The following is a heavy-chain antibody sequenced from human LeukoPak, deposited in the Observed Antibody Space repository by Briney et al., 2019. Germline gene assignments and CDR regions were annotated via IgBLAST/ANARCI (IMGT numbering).Heavy chain of an antibody. CDR3: AKGGWRWTYYYGSGSYYDRFDY. D-gene: IGHD3-10*01. CDR2: ISSSSNYI. Sequence: PGGSLRLSCAASGFTFSRYNMNWVRQAPGKGLEWVSSISSSSNYIYYADSVKGRFTISRDNAKNSLYLQMNSLRAEDTALYYCAKGGWRWTYYYGSGSYYDRFDYWGQGTLVTVSS. J-gene: IGHJ4*02. CDR1: GFTFSRYN. V-gene: IGHV3-21*04.